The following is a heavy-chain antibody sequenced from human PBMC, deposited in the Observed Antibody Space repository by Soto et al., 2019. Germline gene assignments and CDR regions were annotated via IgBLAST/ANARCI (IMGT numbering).Heavy chain of an antibody. J-gene: IGHJ5*02. Sequence: ASVKVSCKASGYTFTSDAGRWVRLAPGQRLEWMGWINAGNGNTKYSQKLQGRVTITRDTSASTAYMELSSLRSEDTAVYYCARGVAGPLHWFDPWGQGTLVTVSS. CDR2: INAGNGNT. D-gene: IGHD6-19*01. CDR1: GYTFTSDA. V-gene: IGHV1-3*01. CDR3: ARGVAGPLHWFDP.